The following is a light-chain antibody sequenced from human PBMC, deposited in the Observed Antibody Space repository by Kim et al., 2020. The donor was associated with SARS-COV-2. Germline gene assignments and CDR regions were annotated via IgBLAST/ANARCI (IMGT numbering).Light chain of an antibody. J-gene: IGLJ3*02. Sequence: GALGQTARITCGGNNIGSKNVHWYQQKPGQAPVLVIYRDSNRPSGIPERFSGSNSGNTATLTISRAQAGDEADYYCQVWDSSTRVFGGGTQLTVL. CDR2: RDS. V-gene: IGLV3-9*01. CDR3: QVWDSSTRV. CDR1: NIGSKN.